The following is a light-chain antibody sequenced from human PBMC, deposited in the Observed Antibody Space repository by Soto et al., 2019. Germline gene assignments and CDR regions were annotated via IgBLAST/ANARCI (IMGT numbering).Light chain of an antibody. CDR2: LEGSGSY. V-gene: IGLV4-60*03. CDR3: ETWDSNTRV. J-gene: IGLJ2*01. Sequence: QSVLTQSSSASASLGSSVKLTCTLSSGHFSYSIAWHQQQPGKAPRYLMKLEGSGSYNKGSGVPDRFSGSSAGADRYLTISNLQSEDEADYYCETWDSNTRVFGGGTKLTVL. CDR1: SGHFSYS.